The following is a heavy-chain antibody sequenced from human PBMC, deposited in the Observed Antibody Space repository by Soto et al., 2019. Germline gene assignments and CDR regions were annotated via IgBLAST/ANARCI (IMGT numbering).Heavy chain of an antibody. D-gene: IGHD1-1*01. CDR3: VSALEESHPYSDQRGGNWLAP. J-gene: IGHJ5*02. CDR1: GYTFSGYY. Sequence: QVQLVQSGAEVKMPGASVKVSCKASGYTFSGYYMHWVRQAPGQGLEWMGWIDPNTGGTNYAQKLQGRVSMTSDTAITTDYMGRSRLKYDDTAIYYCVSALEESHPYSDQRGGNWLAPWGQGPRVPVSS. CDR2: IDPNTGGT. V-gene: IGHV1-2*02.